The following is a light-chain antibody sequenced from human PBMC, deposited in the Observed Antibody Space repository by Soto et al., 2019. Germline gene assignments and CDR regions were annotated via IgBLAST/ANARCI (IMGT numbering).Light chain of an antibody. Sequence: QSVLTQPASVSGSPGQSITISCTGASSDVVSYYLVSWYQQYPGKAPKLIIYEGTRRPSGVYDRFSGSNSGNTASLTISGLQAEDEADYYCCSYAGSATLDVVFGGGTKVTVL. V-gene: IGLV2-23*01. CDR3: CSYAGSATLDVV. CDR2: EGT. J-gene: IGLJ2*01. CDR1: SSDVVSYYL.